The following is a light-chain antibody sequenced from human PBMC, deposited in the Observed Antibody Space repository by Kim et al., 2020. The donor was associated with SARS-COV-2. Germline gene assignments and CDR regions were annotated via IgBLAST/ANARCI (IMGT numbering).Light chain of an antibody. Sequence: VALGQTARITCGGNNIGSKNVHWYQQRPGQAPVLVIYRNNNRPSGIPERISGSNSGNTATLTISRAQAGDEADYYCQVWDSSPAEVFGGGTQLTVL. CDR1: NIGSKN. CDR2: RNN. CDR3: QVWDSSPAEV. V-gene: IGLV3-9*01. J-gene: IGLJ3*02.